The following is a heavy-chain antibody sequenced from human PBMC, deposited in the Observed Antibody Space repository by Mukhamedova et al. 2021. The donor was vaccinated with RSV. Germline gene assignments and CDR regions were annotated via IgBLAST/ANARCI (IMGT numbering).Heavy chain of an antibody. CDR2: SSYI. CDR3: ARDFSPSRDSVVRPGVSPVDN. V-gene: IGHV3-21*01. J-gene: IGHJ4*02. D-gene: IGHD2-2*01. Sequence: SSYIYYADSVKGRFTISRDNAKNSLYLQMNSLRAEDTAIYYCARDFSPSRDSVVRPGVSPVDNWGLGTLVTVSS.